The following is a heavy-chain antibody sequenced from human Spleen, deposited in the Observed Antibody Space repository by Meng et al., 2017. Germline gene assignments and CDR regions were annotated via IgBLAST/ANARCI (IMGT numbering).Heavy chain of an antibody. CDR1: GGSIINSY. CDR3: ARRGALSYYFDP. Sequence: SETLSLTCTVSGGSIINSYWGWIRQPPGKGLEWVGSIYHSGSTYYNPSLKSRVTISIDTSKNQFSLRLNSVTAADTAVYYCARRGALSYYFDPWGQGTLVTVSS. CDR2: IYHSGST. V-gene: IGHV4-38-2*02. D-gene: IGHD1-26*01. J-gene: IGHJ5*02.